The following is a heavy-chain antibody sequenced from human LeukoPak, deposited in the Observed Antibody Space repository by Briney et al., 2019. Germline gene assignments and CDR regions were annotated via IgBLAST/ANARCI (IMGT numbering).Heavy chain of an antibody. CDR2: MNPNSNT. Sequence: GASVKVSCKASGYTFTSYDINWVRQATGQGLEWMGWMNPNSNTGYAQKFQGRVTMTRNTSISTAYMELSSLRSEDTAVYYCARGGATVTTKIYTSHYFDYWGQGTLVTVSS. D-gene: IGHD4-17*01. CDR1: GYTFTSYD. J-gene: IGHJ4*02. V-gene: IGHV1-8*01. CDR3: ARGGATVTTKIYTSHYFDY.